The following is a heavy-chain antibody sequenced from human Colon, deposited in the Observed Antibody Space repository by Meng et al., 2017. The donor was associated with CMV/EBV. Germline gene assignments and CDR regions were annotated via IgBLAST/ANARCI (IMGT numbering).Heavy chain of an antibody. Sequence: QVTFKELGPSLVHPTQTLTLTCSFSGFSLSTITGSVGLIRQPPGKALEWLALIHGDDTNEYNPSLSNRLTVTRDTSKNQVFLTLTNVDPVDTGTYYCVQRHSSSTGEVHWGQGTLVTVSS. CDR3: VQRHSSSTGEVH. J-gene: IGHJ4*02. D-gene: IGHD6-6*01. V-gene: IGHV2-5*02. CDR2: IHGDDTN. CDR1: GFSLSTITGS.